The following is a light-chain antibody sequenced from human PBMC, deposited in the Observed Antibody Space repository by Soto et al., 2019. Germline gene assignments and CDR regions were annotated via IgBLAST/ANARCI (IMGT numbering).Light chain of an antibody. CDR2: GAS. J-gene: IGKJ1*01. CDR3: QNYSTWLWT. V-gene: IGKV3-15*01. CDR1: QSVSSK. Sequence: EIVMTQSPATLSVSPGERATLSCRASQSVSSKLAWYQQKPGQGPRLLIYGASTRATGIPARFSGSGSGTEFTLTISSLQSEDFAVYYWQNYSTWLWTFGQGTKVEIK.